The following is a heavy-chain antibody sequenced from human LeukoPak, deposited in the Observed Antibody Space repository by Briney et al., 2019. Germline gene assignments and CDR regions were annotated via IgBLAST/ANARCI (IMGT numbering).Heavy chain of an antibody. J-gene: IGHJ4*02. Sequence: SETLSLTCAVYGGSFSGYYWSWIRQPPGKGPEWIGEINHSGSTNYNPSLKSRVTISVDTSKNQFSLKLSSVTAADTAVYYCARHRGNRQRWLQSYYFDYWGQGTLVTVSS. CDR2: INHSGST. CDR3: ARHRGNRQRWLQSYYFDY. V-gene: IGHV4-34*01. D-gene: IGHD5-24*01. CDR1: GGSFSGYY.